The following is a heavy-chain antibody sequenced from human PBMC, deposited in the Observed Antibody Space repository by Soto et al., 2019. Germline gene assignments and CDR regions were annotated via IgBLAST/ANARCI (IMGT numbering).Heavy chain of an antibody. J-gene: IGHJ6*02. D-gene: IGHD2-2*01. CDR1: GYTLTSYP. V-gene: IGHV1-3*01. CDR3: ARENQPRGLYFHYYGADV. CDR2: VNAVDGDT. Sequence: ASVKVSCKTSGYTLTSYPVHWVSQSTRQRPEWMGWVNAVDGDTKYSQTFQVRVTITRDTFANTAYMEVSSLRSEDTAISYCARENQPRGLYFHYYGADVWGQGTTVTVSS.